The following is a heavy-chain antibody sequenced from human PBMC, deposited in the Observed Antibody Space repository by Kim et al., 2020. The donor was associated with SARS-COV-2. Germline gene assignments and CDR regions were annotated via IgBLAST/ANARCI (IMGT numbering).Heavy chain of an antibody. J-gene: IGHJ4*02. CDR2: T. V-gene: IGHV4-59*09. Sequence: TNYNPSRKSRVTISVDPSKNQFCLKLSAVTAAGAAAYYCARGVRGVADYWGQGTLGTVSS. CDR3: ARGVRGVADY.